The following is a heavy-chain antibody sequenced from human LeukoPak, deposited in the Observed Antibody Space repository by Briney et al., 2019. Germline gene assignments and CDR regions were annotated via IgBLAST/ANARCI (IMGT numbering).Heavy chain of an antibody. CDR2: IYYSGST. V-gene: IGHV4-31*03. CDR3: ARDHLYYYGMDV. CDR1: GGSISSTSYY. J-gene: IGHJ6*02. Sequence: SETLSLTCTVSGGSISSTSYYWGWIRQHPGEGLEWIGYIYYSGSTYYNPSLKSRVTISVDTSKNQFSLKLSSVTAADTAVYYCARDHLYYYGMDVWGQGTTVTVSS.